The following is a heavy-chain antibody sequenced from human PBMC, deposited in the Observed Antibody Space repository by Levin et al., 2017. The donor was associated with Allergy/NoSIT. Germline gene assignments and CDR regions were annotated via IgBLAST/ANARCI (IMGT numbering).Heavy chain of an antibody. J-gene: IGHJ4*02. CDR2: FDPEDGET. D-gene: IGHD2-15*01. Sequence: ASVKVSCKVSGYTLTELSMHWVRQAPGKGLEWMGGFDPEDGETIYAQKFQGRVTMTEDTSTDTAYMELSSLRSEDTAVYYCATDQGGGYCSGGSCYAFDYWGQGTLVTVSS. V-gene: IGHV1-24*01. CDR3: ATDQGGGYCSGGSCYAFDY. CDR1: GYTLTELS.